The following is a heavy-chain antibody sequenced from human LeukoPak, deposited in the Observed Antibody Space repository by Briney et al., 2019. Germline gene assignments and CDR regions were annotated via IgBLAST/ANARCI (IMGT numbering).Heavy chain of an antibody. Sequence: GGSLRLSCAASGFTFDDYAMHWVRQAPGKGLEWVSGISWNSGSIGYADSVKGRFTISRDNAKNSLYLQMNNLRAEDMALYYCAKDMGIAVAAPGDYWGQGTLVTVSS. V-gene: IGHV3-9*03. D-gene: IGHD6-19*01. J-gene: IGHJ4*02. CDR3: AKDMGIAVAAPGDY. CDR2: ISWNSGSI. CDR1: GFTFDDYA.